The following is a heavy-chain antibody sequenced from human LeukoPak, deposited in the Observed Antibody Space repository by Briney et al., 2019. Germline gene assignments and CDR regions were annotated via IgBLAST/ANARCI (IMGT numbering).Heavy chain of an antibody. V-gene: IGHV4-34*01. CDR3: ARGLVEMATKDYYYYMDV. D-gene: IGHD5-24*01. CDR1: GGSLSGYY. J-gene: IGHJ6*03. Sequence: SETLSLTCAVYGGSLSGYYWSWIRQPPGKGLEWIGEINHSGSTNYNPSLKSRVTISVDTSKNQFSLKLSSVTAADTAVYYCARGLVEMATKDYYYYMDVWGKGTTVTVSS. CDR2: INHSGST.